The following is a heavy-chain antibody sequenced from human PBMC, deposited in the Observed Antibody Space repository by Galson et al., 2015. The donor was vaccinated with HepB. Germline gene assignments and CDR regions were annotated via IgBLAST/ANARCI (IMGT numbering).Heavy chain of an antibody. J-gene: IGHJ5*02. V-gene: IGHV5-10-1*01. CDR3: VYSISTSWDYNVFDP. Sequence: QSGAEVKKPGESLRISCKGSGSTFTSYWINWVRQKPGKGLEWMGRIDPSVSYTKYSPSFQGHVTISADKSISTAYLQWSSLRASDTAMYYCVYSISTSWDYNVFDPWGQGTLVTVSS. CDR1: GSTFTSYW. D-gene: IGHD2-2*01. CDR2: IDPSVSYT.